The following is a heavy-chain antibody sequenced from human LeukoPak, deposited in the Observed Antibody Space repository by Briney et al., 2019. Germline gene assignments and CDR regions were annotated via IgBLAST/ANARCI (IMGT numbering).Heavy chain of an antibody. J-gene: IGHJ5*02. D-gene: IGHD5-18*01. Sequence: SVKVSCKASGGTFSSYAISWVRQAPGQGLEWMGGIIPIFGTANYAQKFQGRVTITADESTRTAYMELSSLRSEDTAVYYCARNKDTAMVNWFDPWGQGTLVTVSS. CDR3: ARNKDTAMVNWFDP. CDR2: IIPIFGTA. V-gene: IGHV1-69*01. CDR1: GGTFSSYA.